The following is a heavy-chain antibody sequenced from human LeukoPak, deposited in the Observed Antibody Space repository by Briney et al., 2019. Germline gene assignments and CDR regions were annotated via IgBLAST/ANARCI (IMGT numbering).Heavy chain of an antibody. CDR3: ARDSGNWGAYYYYYGMGV. CDR1: GDSVSNSNAA. J-gene: IGHJ6*02. Sequence: SQTLSLTCAISGDSVSNSNAAWNWIRQSPSRGLEWLGRTYYRSKWYNDYALSVKSRITINPDTSKSQFSLQLNSVTPEDTAVYYCARDSGNWGAYYYYYGMGVWGQGTTVTVSS. D-gene: IGHD7-27*01. V-gene: IGHV6-1*01. CDR2: TYYRSKWYN.